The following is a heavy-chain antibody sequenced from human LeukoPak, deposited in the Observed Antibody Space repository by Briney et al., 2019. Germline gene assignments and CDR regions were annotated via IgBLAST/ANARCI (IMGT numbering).Heavy chain of an antibody. CDR1: GYTFTSYA. CDR2: INACNGNT. J-gene: IGHJ4*02. Sequence: GASVKVSCKASGYTFTSYAMHWVRQAPGQRLEWMGEINACNGNTKYSHKFKGRVTITRDTSASTAYMELSSLRSEDTAVCYCARDKMVRPLDYWGQGTLVTVSS. CDR3: ARDKMVRPLDY. D-gene: IGHD3-10*01. V-gene: IGHV1-3*01.